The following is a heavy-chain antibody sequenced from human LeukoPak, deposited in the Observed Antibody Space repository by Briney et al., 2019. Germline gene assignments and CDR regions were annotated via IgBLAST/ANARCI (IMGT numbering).Heavy chain of an antibody. CDR3: ARNFWSGYYRGWFDP. J-gene: IGHJ5*02. CDR2: IYYSGST. V-gene: IGHV4-39*01. D-gene: IGHD3-3*01. Sequence: SETLSLTCTVSGGSISSSSYYWGWIRQPPGKGLEWIGSIYYSGSTYYNPSLKSRVTISVDTSKNQFSLKLSSVTAADTAAYYCARNFWSGYYRGWFDPWGQGTLVTVSS. CDR1: GGSISSSSYY.